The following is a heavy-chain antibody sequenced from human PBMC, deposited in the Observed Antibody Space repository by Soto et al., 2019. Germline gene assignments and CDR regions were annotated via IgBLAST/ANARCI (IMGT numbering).Heavy chain of an antibody. CDR2: ISTYNGNT. CDR1: GYSFTTYG. D-gene: IGHD4-17*01. CDR3: ARRLYGGYDF. Sequence: QAQLVQSGAEVKEPGASVKVSCKTSGYSFTTYGITWVRQAPGQGLEWMGWISTYNGNTNYAQKIQDRVTMTTDTSTGTADLELRSLRADDTAVYAWARRLYGGYDFWGQGTLVSVSS. V-gene: IGHV1-18*01. J-gene: IGHJ4*02.